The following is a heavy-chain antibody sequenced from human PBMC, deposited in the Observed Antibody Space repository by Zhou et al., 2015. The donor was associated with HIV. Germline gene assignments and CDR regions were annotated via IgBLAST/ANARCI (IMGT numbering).Heavy chain of an antibody. V-gene: IGHV1-69*06. D-gene: IGHD2-15*01. J-gene: IGHJ4*02. Sequence: QVQLVQSGAEVKKPGSSVKVSCKTSGDTFSAYSISWVRQAPGQGLEWMGVITPILGTRKYAQKFQGRVTVSADRSTSTAYMELRSLRSEDTAVYYCARDDSIRGTSRHSLPFGHWGQGTRVSVYS. CDR1: GDTFSAYS. CDR3: ARDDSIRGTSRHSLPFGH. CDR2: ITPILGTR.